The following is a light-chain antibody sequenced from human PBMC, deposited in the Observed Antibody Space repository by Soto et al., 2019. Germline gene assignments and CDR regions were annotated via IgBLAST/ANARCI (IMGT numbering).Light chain of an antibody. V-gene: IGLV1-51*01. CDR2: DNN. J-gene: IGLJ3*02. Sequence: QSVLTQPPSVSAAPGQRVTISCSGTSSNIGNNYVSWYQHLPGTAPKLIIYDNNKRPSGIPDRFSGSKSGTSATLGITGLQTGDEADYYCGSWDTSLSPGGDWVFGGGTKLTVL. CDR1: SSNIGNNY. CDR3: GSWDTSLSPGGDWV.